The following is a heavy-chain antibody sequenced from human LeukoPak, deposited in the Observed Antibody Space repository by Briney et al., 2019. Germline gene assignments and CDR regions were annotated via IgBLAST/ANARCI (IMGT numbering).Heavy chain of an antibody. CDR2: ISSSSSYI. CDR1: GFTFSSYS. J-gene: IGHJ4*02. CDR3: ARDRGDIVVVPAAYDY. V-gene: IGHV3-21*01. Sequence: GGSLRLSCAASGFTFSSYSMYWVRQAPGKGLEWVSSISSSSSYIYYADSVKGRFTISRDNAKNSLYLQMNSLRAEDTAVYYCARDRGDIVVVPAAYDYWGQGTLVTVSS. D-gene: IGHD2-2*01.